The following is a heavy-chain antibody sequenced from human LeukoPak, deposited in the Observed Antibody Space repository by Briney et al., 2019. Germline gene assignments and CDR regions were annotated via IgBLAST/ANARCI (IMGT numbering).Heavy chain of an antibody. D-gene: IGHD3-22*01. J-gene: IGHJ4*02. Sequence: GGSLRLSCAASGFTFSSYAMSWVRHAPGKGLEWVSGISGSGGSTYDADSVQGRFTVSRDNSKNTLYLQMNSLRPEDTAIYYCAKEYSEYYRDTSGYFGSFDYWGQGTLVTVSS. CDR1: GFTFSSYA. V-gene: IGHV3-23*01. CDR2: ISGSGGST. CDR3: AKEYSEYYRDTSGYFGSFDY.